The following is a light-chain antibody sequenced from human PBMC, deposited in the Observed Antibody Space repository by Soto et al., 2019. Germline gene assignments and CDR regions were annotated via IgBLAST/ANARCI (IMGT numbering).Light chain of an antibody. V-gene: IGKV3-20*01. CDR2: GIS. Sequence: EIVLTQSPATLSLSPGERATHSCRASQSVSSYLAWYQQKPGQAPRLLMYGISRRATGIPDRFSGSGSGTDFTLTITRLEPEDFAVYYCQQYVTSSPRTFGQGTKVDIK. CDR1: QSVSSY. CDR3: QQYVTSSPRT. J-gene: IGKJ1*01.